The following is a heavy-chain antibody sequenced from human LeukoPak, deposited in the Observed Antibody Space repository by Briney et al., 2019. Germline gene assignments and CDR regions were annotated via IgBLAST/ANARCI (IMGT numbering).Heavy chain of an antibody. D-gene: IGHD2-8*02. V-gene: IGHV3-30*18. CDR3: AKDMRVLAGALNAFDI. Sequence: GGSLRLSCAAYGFTFSSYVMHWDRQAPGKGLEWVAVISYDGSNKYYADSVKGRFTISRDNSKNTLYLQMNSLRAEDTAVYYCAKDMRVLAGALNAFDIWGQGTKVTVSS. CDR1: GFTFSSYV. CDR2: ISYDGSNK. J-gene: IGHJ3*02.